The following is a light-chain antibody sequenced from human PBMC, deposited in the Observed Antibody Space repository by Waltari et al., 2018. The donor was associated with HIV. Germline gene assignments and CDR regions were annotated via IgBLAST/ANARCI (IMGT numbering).Light chain of an antibody. CDR1: SSDIGYFEY. J-gene: IGLJ1*01. V-gene: IGLV2-11*01. CDR3: CSYAGTYTYV. CDR2: EAA. Sequence: QSALTQPRSVSGSPGQSVTISCPGTSSDIGYFEYVSWYQPYPGKAPKCIIYEAAQRPSGVPDRFTASKSGITASLTISGLQDEDEADYYCCSYAGTYTYVFGTGTTVTVL.